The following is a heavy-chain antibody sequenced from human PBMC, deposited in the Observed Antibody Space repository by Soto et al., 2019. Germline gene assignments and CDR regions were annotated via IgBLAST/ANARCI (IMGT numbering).Heavy chain of an antibody. J-gene: IGHJ6*02. Sequence: GGSLRLSCAASGFTFSSYGMHWVRQAPGKGLEWVAVISYDGSNKYYADSVKGRFTISRDNSKNTLYLQMNSLRAEDTAVYYCAKADYGSGSYYNDYYYGMDVWGQGTTVTVSS. CDR3: AKADYGSGSYYNDYYYGMDV. D-gene: IGHD3-10*01. V-gene: IGHV3-30*18. CDR2: ISYDGSNK. CDR1: GFTFSSYG.